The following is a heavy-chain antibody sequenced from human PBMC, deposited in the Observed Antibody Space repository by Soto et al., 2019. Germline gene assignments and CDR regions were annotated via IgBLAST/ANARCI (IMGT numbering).Heavy chain of an antibody. CDR2: VSPYNGHI. CDR1: GYTFINYG. V-gene: IGHV1-18*01. CDR3: ARGRTVTTSYFYY. J-gene: IGHJ4*02. Sequence: ASVKVSCKASGYTFINYGISWVRQAPGQGLEWMRWVSPYNGHINYAQKFQGRVTMTRDTSISTAYMELSRLRSDDTAVYYCARGRTVTTSYFYYWGQGNLVTVS. D-gene: IGHD1-1*01.